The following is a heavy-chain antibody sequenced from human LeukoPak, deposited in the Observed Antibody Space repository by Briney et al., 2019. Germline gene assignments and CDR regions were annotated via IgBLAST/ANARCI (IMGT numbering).Heavy chain of an antibody. CDR3: AREGYYGSGSPPSLYFDY. J-gene: IGHJ4*02. V-gene: IGHV3-30-3*01. CDR2: TSSDLNAK. CDR1: GFTSRNYV. D-gene: IGHD3-10*01. Sequence: GGSLRLSCAASGFTSRNYVIHWVRQAPGKGLEWVAVTSSDLNAKLYADSVKGRFTISRDNSRSTLYLQMNSLRPEDTAIYYCAREGYYGSGSPPSLYFDYWGQGTLVTVSS.